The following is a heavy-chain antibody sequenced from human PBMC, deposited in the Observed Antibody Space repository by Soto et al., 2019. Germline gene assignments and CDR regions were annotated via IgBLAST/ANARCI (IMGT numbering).Heavy chain of an antibody. CDR2: ISSNGGST. Sequence: GGSLRLSCSASGFTFSSYAMHWVRQAPGKGLEYVSAISSNGGSTYYADSVKGRFTISRDNSKNTLYLQMNSLRAEDTAVYYCAKDRESPNVLRFLEWSNGSPYYGMDVWGQGTTVTVSS. J-gene: IGHJ6*02. CDR3: AKDRESPNVLRFLEWSNGSPYYGMDV. CDR1: GFTFSSYA. V-gene: IGHV3-64*04. D-gene: IGHD3-3*01.